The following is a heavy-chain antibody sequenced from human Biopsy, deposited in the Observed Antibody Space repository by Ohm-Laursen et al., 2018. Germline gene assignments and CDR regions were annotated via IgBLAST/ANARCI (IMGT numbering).Heavy chain of an antibody. J-gene: IGHJ4*02. CDR1: GYTLTTYY. CDR2: IDPKTGGT. CDR3: AKDLLEWSVPS. V-gene: IGHV1-2*02. Sequence: SVKVSCKASGYTLTTYYIHWVRQAPGQGLEWMGWIDPKTGGTEYAQKFRGRVTMTRDTSISTMYMDLSSLRSDDTAVYYCAKDLLEWSVPSWGQGTLVTVSS. D-gene: IGHD3-3*01.